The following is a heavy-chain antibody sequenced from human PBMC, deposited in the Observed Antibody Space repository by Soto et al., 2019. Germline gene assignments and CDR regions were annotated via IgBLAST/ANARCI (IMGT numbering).Heavy chain of an antibody. Sequence: EVLLVQSGAEVKRAGESLKISCKGSGYTFTDFWIGWVRHMPGKGLEWMGIIYPGDSDTRYSPSFQGQVTISADKSISPAFLQCTSLQAADTAIYYCARHVAAAGSSDDAFDIWGRGTMVTVSS. J-gene: IGHJ3*02. CDR2: IYPGDSDT. V-gene: IGHV5-51*01. CDR1: GYTFTDFW. D-gene: IGHD6-13*01. CDR3: ARHVAAAGSSDDAFDI.